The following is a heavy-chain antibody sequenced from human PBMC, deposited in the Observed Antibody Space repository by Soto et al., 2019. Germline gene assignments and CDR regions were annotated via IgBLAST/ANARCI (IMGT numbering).Heavy chain of an antibody. D-gene: IGHD1-7*01. J-gene: IGHJ4*02. CDR1: GGSFTSNNW. CDR3: ASRDPGTSVDY. Sequence: QVQLQESGPGLVKPSGTLSLTCAASGGSFTSNNWWTWVRQPPGQGLEWIGEIYRTGSTNYNPSLKIRVTISLDKSENQFSLKVTSLTAADTAVYYCASRDPGTSVDYWGQGTLVTVSS. CDR2: IYRTGST. V-gene: IGHV4-4*02.